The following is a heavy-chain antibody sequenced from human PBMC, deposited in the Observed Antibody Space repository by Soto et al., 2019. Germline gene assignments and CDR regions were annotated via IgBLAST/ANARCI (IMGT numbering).Heavy chain of an antibody. CDR1: GGSIRSYY. J-gene: IGHJ4*02. CDR3: ARGYGSGSYPYLQVDY. CDR2: IYSSGST. D-gene: IGHD3-10*01. Sequence: SETLSLTCIVSGGSIRSYYWSWIRQSPGKGLEWIGYIYSSGSTNYNPSLRSRVTISLDTSKNQFSLKLTSVTAADTAVYYCARGYGSGSYPYLQVDYWGQGTLVTVSS. V-gene: IGHV4-59*01.